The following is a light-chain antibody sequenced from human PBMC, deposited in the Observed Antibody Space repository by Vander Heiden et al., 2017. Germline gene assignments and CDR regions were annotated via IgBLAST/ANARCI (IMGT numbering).Light chain of an antibody. J-gene: IGKJ5*01. CDR2: AAS. CDR3: QQLNSYPTT. CDR1: QGISSY. Sequence: DIQLTQSPSFLSASVGDRVTITCRASQGISSYLAWYQQKPGKAPKLLIYAASTLQSGVPSRFSGSGSGTEFTLTISSLQPDDFATYYCQQLNSYPTTFGQGTRLEIK. V-gene: IGKV1-9*01.